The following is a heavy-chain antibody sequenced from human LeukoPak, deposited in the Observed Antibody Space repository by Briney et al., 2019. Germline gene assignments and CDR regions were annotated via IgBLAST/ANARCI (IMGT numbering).Heavy chain of an antibody. V-gene: IGHV3-53*01. CDR3: ARAIRAGYYYGSGRSGYYMDI. D-gene: IGHD3-10*01. Sequence: GGSLRLSCAASGFSVSSNYMSWVRQAPGKGLEWVSIIYSDDSTYYADSVKGRFTISRDNSKNTLYLQMNSLRAEDTAVYYCARAIRAGYYYGSGRSGYYMDIWGKGTTVTISS. J-gene: IGHJ6*03. CDR1: GFSVSSNY. CDR2: IYSDDST.